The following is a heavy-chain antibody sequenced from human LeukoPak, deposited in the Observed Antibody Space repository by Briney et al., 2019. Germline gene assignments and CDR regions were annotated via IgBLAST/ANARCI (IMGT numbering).Heavy chain of an antibody. J-gene: IGHJ4*02. Sequence: GGSLRLSCAASVFILSSYAMSGVRQAPGKGVEGVSAISGSDGSTYYADYVKGRVTISRDNSKSTLYLQMNSLRAEDTAVYYCAKDAYCSGGSCYFDYWGQGTLVTASS. D-gene: IGHD2-15*01. V-gene: IGHV3-23*01. CDR3: AKDAYCSGGSCYFDY. CDR1: VFILSSYA. CDR2: ISGSDGST.